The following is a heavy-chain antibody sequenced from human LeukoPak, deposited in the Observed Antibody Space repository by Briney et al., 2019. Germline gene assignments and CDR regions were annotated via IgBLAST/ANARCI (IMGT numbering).Heavy chain of an antibody. CDR3: AKRGVVIRVFLVGFHKEAYYFDS. J-gene: IGHJ4*02. Sequence: GGSLRLSCAVSGITLSNYGMSWVRQAPGKGLEWVAGLSGSGGGTNYADSVQGRFTISRDNPKKTLYLQMNSLRAEDTAVYFCAKRGVVIRVFLVGFHKEAYYFDSWGQGALVTVSS. CDR1: GITLSNYG. D-gene: IGHD3-10*01. V-gene: IGHV3-23*01. CDR2: LSGSGGGT.